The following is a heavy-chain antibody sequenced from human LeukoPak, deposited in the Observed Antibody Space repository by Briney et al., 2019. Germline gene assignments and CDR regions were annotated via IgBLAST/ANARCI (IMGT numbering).Heavy chain of an antibody. CDR2: ISANNGNT. CDR3: ARGLGSGSYRGTSDDY. D-gene: IGHD3-10*01. CDR1: GYTFTSYG. V-gene: IGHV1-18*01. Sequence: GASVKVSCKASGYTFTSYGISWVRQAPGQGLEWMGWISANNGNTNFAQKVQGRVTMTTDTSTSTAYMELRSLRSDDTAVYYCARGLGSGSYRGTSDDYWGQGTLVTVSS. J-gene: IGHJ4*02.